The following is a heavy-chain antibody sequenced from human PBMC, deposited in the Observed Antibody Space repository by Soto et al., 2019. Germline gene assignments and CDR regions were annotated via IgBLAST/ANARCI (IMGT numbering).Heavy chain of an antibody. CDR1: GDSVSSNSAA. V-gene: IGHV6-1*01. CDR2: TYYRSRWYN. Sequence: SSTLSLTCAISGDSVSSNSAAWNWIRQSPSRGLEWLGRTYYRSRWYNDYAVSVKSRITINPDTSKNQFSLQLNSVTPEDTAVYYCARVGGPITIFGVDDAFDIWGQGTMVTVSS. CDR3: ARVGGPITIFGVDDAFDI. J-gene: IGHJ3*02. D-gene: IGHD3-3*01.